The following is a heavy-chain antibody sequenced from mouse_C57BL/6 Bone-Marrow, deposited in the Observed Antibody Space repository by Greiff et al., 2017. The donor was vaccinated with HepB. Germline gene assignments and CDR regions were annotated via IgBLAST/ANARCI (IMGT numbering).Heavy chain of an antibody. CDR3: ARFGSSPYYAMDY. CDR1: GYTFTSYW. V-gene: IGHV1-55*01. Sequence: QVQLQQSGAELVKPGASVKMSCKASGYTFTSYWITWVKQRPGQGLEWIGDIYPGSGSTNYNEKFKSKATLTVDTSSSTAYMQLSSLTSEDSAVYYCARFGSSPYYAMDYWGQGTSVTVSS. D-gene: IGHD1-1*01. CDR2: IYPGSGST. J-gene: IGHJ4*01.